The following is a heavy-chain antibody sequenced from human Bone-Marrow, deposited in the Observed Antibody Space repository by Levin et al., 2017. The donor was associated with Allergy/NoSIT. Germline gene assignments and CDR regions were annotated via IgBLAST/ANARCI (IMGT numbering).Heavy chain of an antibody. D-gene: IGHD2-15*01. CDR2: ISGSGGST. J-gene: IGHJ3*02. CDR1: GFTFSSYA. CDR3: AKVLVNRGGNGGYCSGVTCYHLNAFDI. V-gene: IGHV3-23*01. Sequence: SGESLKISCAASGFTFSSYAMSWVRQAPGKGLEWVSAISGSGGSTYYADSVKGRFTISRDNSKNTLYLQMNSLRAEDTAVYYCAKVLVNRGGNGGYCSGVTCYHLNAFDIWGQGTMVTVSS.